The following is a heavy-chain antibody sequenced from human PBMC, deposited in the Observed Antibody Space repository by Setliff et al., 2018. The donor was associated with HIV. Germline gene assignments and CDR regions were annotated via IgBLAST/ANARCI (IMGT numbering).Heavy chain of an antibody. CDR3: AKVGRYDSADF. CDR1: GGGFSNHA. J-gene: IGHJ4*02. D-gene: IGHD3-22*01. CDR2: IIPIFTTT. V-gene: IGHV1-69*13. Sequence: EASVKVSCKASGGGFSNHAITWVRQAPGQGLEWMGVIIPIFTTTDYAQKFRGRLTINADESTDTAYMELRSLRSADTAIYYCAKVGRYDSADFWGQGTLVTVSS.